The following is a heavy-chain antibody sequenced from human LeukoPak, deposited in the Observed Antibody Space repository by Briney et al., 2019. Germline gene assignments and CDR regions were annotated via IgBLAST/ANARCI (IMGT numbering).Heavy chain of an antibody. V-gene: IGHV4-59*01. Sequence: SETLSLTCTVSGDSISRYYWTWIRQPPGKGLEWIGFIYYSGSTTYNPSLKSRVTISEDMSKNQFSLKLSSVTAADTAVYYCASHSSGWYQAFDIWGQGTMVTVSS. D-gene: IGHD6-19*01. CDR3: ASHSSGWYQAFDI. CDR1: GDSISRYY. CDR2: IYYSGST. J-gene: IGHJ3*02.